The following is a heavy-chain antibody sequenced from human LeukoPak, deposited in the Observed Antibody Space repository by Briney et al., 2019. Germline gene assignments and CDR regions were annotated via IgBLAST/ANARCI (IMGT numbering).Heavy chain of an antibody. Sequence: GGSLRLSCAASGFTFSSYAMSWVRQAPGKGLEWVSAISGSGGSTYYADSVKGRFTISRDNSKNTLYLQMNSLRAEDTAVYYCSPPSGIVGATGSYWGQGTLVTVSS. J-gene: IGHJ4*02. CDR1: GFTFSSYA. CDR2: ISGSGGST. V-gene: IGHV3-23*01. CDR3: SPPSGIVGATGSY. D-gene: IGHD1-26*01.